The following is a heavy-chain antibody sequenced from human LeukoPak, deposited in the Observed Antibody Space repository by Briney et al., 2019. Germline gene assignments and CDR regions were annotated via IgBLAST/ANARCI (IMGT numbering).Heavy chain of an antibody. Sequence: SETLSLTCTVSGGSISSSSYYWGWIRQPPGKGLEWIGSIYYSGSTYYNPSLKSRVTISVDTSKNQFSLKLSSVTAADTAVYYCARANKGYYCYYMDVWGKGTTVTVSS. CDR3: ARANKGYYCYYMDV. J-gene: IGHJ6*03. D-gene: IGHD1/OR15-1a*01. CDR2: IYYSGST. CDR1: GGSISSSSYY. V-gene: IGHV4-39*07.